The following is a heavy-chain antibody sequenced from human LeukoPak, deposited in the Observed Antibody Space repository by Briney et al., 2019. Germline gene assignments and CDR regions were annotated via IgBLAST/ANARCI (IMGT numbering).Heavy chain of an antibody. J-gene: IGHJ6*03. Sequence: PSETLSLTCTVSGGSISSYYWSWIRQPAGKGLEWIGRIYTSGSTNYNPSLKSRVTMSVDTSKNQFSLKLSSVTAADTAVYYCARDRGSWYGGYYYYYMDVWGKGTTVTISS. CDR1: GGSISSYY. CDR3: ARDRGSWYGGYYYYYMDV. D-gene: IGHD6-13*01. V-gene: IGHV4-4*07. CDR2: IYTSGST.